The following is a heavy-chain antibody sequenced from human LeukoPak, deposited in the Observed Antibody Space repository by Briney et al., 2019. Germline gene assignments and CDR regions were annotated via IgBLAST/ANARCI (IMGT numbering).Heavy chain of an antibody. CDR3: AKTYSMGDNSRWYDS. CDR1: GFTFSNYA. Sequence: GGSLRLSCAASGFTFSNYAMHWVRQAPGKGLEWVALISYDGSNEYYADSVKGRFTISRDNSKNTLYLQMNSLGTEDTAVFYCAKTYSMGDNSRWYDSWGQGTLVTVSS. D-gene: IGHD6-13*01. V-gene: IGHV3-30*18. CDR2: ISYDGSNE. J-gene: IGHJ5*01.